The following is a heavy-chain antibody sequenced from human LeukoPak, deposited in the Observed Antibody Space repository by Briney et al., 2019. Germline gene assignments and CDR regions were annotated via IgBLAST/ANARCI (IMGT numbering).Heavy chain of an antibody. D-gene: IGHD1-14*01. V-gene: IGHV1-69*06. Sequence: GASVNVSCKASGGTFSSYAISWVRQAPGQGLEWMGGIIPIFGTANYAQKFQGRVTITADKSTSTAYMELSSLRSEDTAVYYCARDRTSYNWFDPWGQGTLVTVSS. CDR1: GGTFSSYA. J-gene: IGHJ5*02. CDR2: IIPIFGTA. CDR3: ARDRTSYNWFDP.